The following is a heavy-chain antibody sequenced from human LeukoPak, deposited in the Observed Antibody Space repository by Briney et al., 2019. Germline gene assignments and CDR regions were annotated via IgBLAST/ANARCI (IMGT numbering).Heavy chain of an antibody. CDR1: GGSFSGYY. Sequence: KPSETLSLTCAVYGGSFSGYYWSWIRQPPGKGLEWIGEINHSGSTNYNPSLKSRVTISVDTSKNQFSLKLSSVTAADTAVYYCAREGDGLWFGERHFDYWGQGTLVTVSS. CDR2: INHSGST. D-gene: IGHD3-10*01. V-gene: IGHV4-34*01. CDR3: AREGDGLWFGERHFDY. J-gene: IGHJ4*02.